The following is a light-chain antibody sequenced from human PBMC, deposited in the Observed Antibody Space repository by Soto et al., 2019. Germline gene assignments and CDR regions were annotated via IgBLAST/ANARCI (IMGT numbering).Light chain of an antibody. Sequence: QSALTQPPSASGPPGQSVTISCTGTSSDVAGSDYVSWYQQHPGKAPKLIIYEVTKRPAGVPDRFSGSKSGNTASLTVSGLQADDESYYYCSSFARGDNPHVLFGGGTKLTVL. J-gene: IGLJ2*01. CDR3: SSFARGDNPHVL. CDR2: EVT. V-gene: IGLV2-8*01. CDR1: SSDVAGSDY.